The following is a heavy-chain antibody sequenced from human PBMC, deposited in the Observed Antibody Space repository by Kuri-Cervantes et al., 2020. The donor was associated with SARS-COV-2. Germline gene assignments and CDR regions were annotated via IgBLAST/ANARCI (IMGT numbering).Heavy chain of an antibody. D-gene: IGHD3-10*01. V-gene: IGHV4-34*01. J-gene: IGHJ4*02. CDR1: GGYSSVYY. Sequence: SETLSPTCAVYGGYSSVYYWSWIRQPPGKGLGWVGSIYYSGSPYYNPSLKSRVTISVDTSKNQFSLKLSSVTAAATAVYYCARHTGRRVWFGESDYFDYWGQGTLVTVSS. CDR3: ARHTGRRVWFGESDYFDY. CDR2: IYYSGSP.